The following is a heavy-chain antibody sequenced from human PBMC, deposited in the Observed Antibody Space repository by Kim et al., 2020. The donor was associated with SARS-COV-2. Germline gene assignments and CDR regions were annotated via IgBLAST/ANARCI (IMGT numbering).Heavy chain of an antibody. J-gene: IGHJ4*02. CDR2: ISSSGSTI. CDR1: GFTFSDYY. D-gene: IGHD6-13*01. Sequence: GSLRLSCAASGFTFSDYYMSWIRQAPGKGLEWVSYISSSGSTIYYADSVKGRFTISRDNAKNSLYLQMNSLRAEDTAVYYCARDGGGYSSSWYPLYFDYWGQGTLVTVSS. CDR3: ARDGGGYSSSWYPLYFDY. V-gene: IGHV3-11*04.